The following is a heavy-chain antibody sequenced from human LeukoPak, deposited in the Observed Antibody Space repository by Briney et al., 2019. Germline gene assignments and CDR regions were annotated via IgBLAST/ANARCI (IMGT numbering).Heavy chain of an antibody. CDR3: ARTTGYFDL. CDR2: TYYRSKWNT. J-gene: IGHJ2*01. V-gene: IGHV6-1*01. Sequence: SQTLSLTCAISGDSVSTNSVAWNWIRQSPSRGLEWLGRTYYRSKWNTDYALSVKSRITINPDTSKNQFSPQLNSVTPEDTAVYYCARTTGYFDLWGRGTLVTVSS. D-gene: IGHD2-15*01. CDR1: GDSVSTNSVA.